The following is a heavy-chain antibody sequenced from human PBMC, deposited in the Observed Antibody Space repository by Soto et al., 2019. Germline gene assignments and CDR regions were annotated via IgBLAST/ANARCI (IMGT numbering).Heavy chain of an antibody. CDR2: INTGNGHT. V-gene: IGHV1-3*04. D-gene: IGHD3-3*01. Sequence: XSVKVSCQASGYSFTSYGIHWVRQAPGQSLEWMGWINTGNGHTKYSQKFQGRVTITRDTSARTAYMELNSLRSEDTAVYYCASRGYDFWSGLDHWGQGTLVTVSS. J-gene: IGHJ5*02. CDR1: GYSFTSYG. CDR3: ASRGYDFWSGLDH.